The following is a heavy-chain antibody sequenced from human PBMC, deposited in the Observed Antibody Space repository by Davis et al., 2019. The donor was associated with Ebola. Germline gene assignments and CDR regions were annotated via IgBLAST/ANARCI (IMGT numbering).Heavy chain of an antibody. V-gene: IGHV1-46*01. D-gene: IGHD3-16*02. CDR3: ARSCISARCFLLYAMDV. CDR2: INPSVGTT. Sequence: AASVKVSCKASGYTFTEYGISWVRQAPGQGLEWMGIINPSVGTTRYAQKFQGRVTMTSDRSTSTAYMELSRLRSDDTAIYYCARSCISARCFLLYAMDVWGKGPRSPSPQ. CDR1: GYTFTEYG. J-gene: IGHJ6*01.